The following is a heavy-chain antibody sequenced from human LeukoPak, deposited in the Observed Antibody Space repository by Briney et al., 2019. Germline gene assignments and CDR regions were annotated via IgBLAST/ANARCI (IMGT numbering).Heavy chain of an antibody. V-gene: IGHV6-1*01. CDR1: GDSVSSNSAA. CDR3: ARGSREDQWLSRGWFDP. J-gene: IGHJ5*02. CDR2: TYYRSKWYN. Sequence: SQTLSLTCAISGDSVSSNSAAWNWIRQSPSRGLEWLGRTYYRSKWYNDYAVSVKSRITINPDTSKNQFSLQLNSVTPEDTAVYYCARGSREDQWLSRGWFDPWGQGTLVTVSS. D-gene: IGHD6-19*01.